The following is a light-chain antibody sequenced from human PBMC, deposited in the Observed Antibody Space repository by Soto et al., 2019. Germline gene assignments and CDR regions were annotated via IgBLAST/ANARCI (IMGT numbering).Light chain of an antibody. CDR3: QTWGPGIHVV. CDR1: SGHSSYA. J-gene: IGLJ2*01. Sequence: QPVLTQSPSASASLGASVKLTCTLSSGHSSYAIAWHQQQPEKGPRYLMKLNSDGSHSKGDGIPDRFSGSSSGAERYLTISSLQSEDEAAYYCQTWGPGIHVVFGGGNKLTVL. CDR2: LNSDGSH. V-gene: IGLV4-69*01.